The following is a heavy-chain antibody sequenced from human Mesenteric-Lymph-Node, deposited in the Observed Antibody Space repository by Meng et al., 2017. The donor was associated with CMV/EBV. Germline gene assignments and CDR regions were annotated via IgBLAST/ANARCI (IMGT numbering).Heavy chain of an antibody. D-gene: IGHD2-2*02. V-gene: IGHV3-21*01. CDR3: ARARVVPAAIGTPRYYYYGMDV. Sequence: GGSLRLSCAASGFTFSSYSMNWVRQAPGKGLEWVSSISSSSSYIYYADSVKGRFTISRDNAKNSLYLQMNSLRAEDTAVYYCARARVVPAAIGTPRYYYYGMDVWGQGTTVTVSS. CDR2: ISSSSSYI. J-gene: IGHJ6*02. CDR1: GFTFSSYS.